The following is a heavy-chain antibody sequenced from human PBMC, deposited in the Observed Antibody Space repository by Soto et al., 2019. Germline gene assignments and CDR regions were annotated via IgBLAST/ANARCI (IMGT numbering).Heavy chain of an antibody. CDR2: IYYSGST. Sequence: SETRSLTYSGSAASINSGDYYLSWIRQPPGKGLEWIGHIYYSGSTYYNPSLKSRAGISVDSSKSQVSLKLTSVTAEDTAVYFCARSLMNYYRGDDWGQGALVTV. J-gene: IGHJ4*02. D-gene: IGHD3-10*01. CDR3: ARSLMNYYRGDD. CDR1: AASINSGDYY. V-gene: IGHV4-30-4*01.